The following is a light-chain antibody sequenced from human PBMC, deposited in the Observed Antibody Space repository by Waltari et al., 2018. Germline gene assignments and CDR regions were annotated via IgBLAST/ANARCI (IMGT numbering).Light chain of an antibody. CDR3: QQYNRWPPLT. V-gene: IGKV3-15*01. Sequence: DILMTQSPAALSVSPGERATFSCRASQSISSNLAWYQQKPGQAPRLLIFDASTRATGVPARFRGSGSGTEFTLTIISLQSEDSAIYYCQQYNRWPPLTFGGGTKVEIK. CDR2: DAS. J-gene: IGKJ4*01. CDR1: QSISSN.